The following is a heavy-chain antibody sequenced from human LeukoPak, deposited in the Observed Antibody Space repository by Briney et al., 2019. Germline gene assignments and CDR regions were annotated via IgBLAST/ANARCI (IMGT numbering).Heavy chain of an antibody. Sequence: GGSLRLSCAASGFSFSSYEMNWVRQAPGKGLEWVSYISSSGSTIHYADSVKGRFTISRDNSKNTLYLQMNSLRAEDTAVYYCAKDSVAYNGIYDGFDSWGQGTMVTVSS. D-gene: IGHD1-26*01. CDR1: GFSFSSYE. J-gene: IGHJ3*02. V-gene: IGHV3-48*03. CDR3: AKDSVAYNGIYDGFDS. CDR2: ISSSGSTI.